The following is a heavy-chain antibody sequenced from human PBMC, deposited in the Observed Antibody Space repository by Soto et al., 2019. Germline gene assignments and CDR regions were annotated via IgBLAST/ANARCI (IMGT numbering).Heavy chain of an antibody. Sequence: SVKVSCKASGGTFSTFGISWVRQAPGQGLEWMGGIIPFFGTARYSQKFEDGITITADESTNTVYMDLRSLTSEDTAIYYCAKSAPMDAGDKYYYDFWGQGALVTVSS. J-gene: IGHJ4*02. CDR2: IIPFFGTA. V-gene: IGHV1-69*13. CDR1: GGTFSTFG. CDR3: AKSAPMDAGDKYYYDF. D-gene: IGHD4-17*01.